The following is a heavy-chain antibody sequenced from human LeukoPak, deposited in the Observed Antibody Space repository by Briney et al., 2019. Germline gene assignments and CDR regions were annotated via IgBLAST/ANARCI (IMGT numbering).Heavy chain of an antibody. CDR1: GFTFSSYA. CDR3: ARDDGDSAQRHSGYGYFDY. J-gene: IGHJ4*02. V-gene: IGHV3-30-3*01. D-gene: IGHD5-12*01. CDR2: ISYDGSNK. Sequence: GGSLRLSCAASGFTFSSYAMHWVRQAPGKGLEWVAVISYDGSNKYYADSVKGRFTISRDNSKNTLYLQMNSLRAEDTAVYYCARDDGDSAQRHSGYGYFDYWGQGTLVTVSP.